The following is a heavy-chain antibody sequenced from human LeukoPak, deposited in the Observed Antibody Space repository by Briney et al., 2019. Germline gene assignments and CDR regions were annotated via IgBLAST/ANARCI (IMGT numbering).Heavy chain of an antibody. D-gene: IGHD3-10*01. CDR3: AKGVRLWFAFYFDY. CDR1: GFNLGNYA. J-gene: IGHJ4*02. V-gene: IGHV3-23*01. CDR2: ISGNGYNT. Sequence: GGSLRLSCAASGFNLGNYAMSWFRQAPGKGLEWVSAISGNGYNTYYADSVKGRFTISSESSGNTLSLQMHNLRAEDTAVYYCAKGVRLWFAFYFDYWGQGTLVTVPS.